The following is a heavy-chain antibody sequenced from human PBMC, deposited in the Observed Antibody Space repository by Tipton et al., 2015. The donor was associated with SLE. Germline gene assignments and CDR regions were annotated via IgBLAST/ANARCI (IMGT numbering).Heavy chain of an antibody. Sequence: TLSLTCAVSAGSFSGYYWSWIRQSPVRGLEWIGEINHSGSTNYNPSLKSRVTISVDTSKNHFSLRLSSVTAADTAVYYCARAPGLERSYYYYYYMDVWGKGTTVTVSS. CDR3: ARAPGLERSYYYYYYMDV. V-gene: IGHV4-34*01. CDR2: INHSGST. CDR1: AGSFSGYY. D-gene: IGHD1-1*01. J-gene: IGHJ6*03.